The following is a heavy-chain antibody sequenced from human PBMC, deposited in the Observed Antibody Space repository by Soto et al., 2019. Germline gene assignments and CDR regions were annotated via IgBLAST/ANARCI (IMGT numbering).Heavy chain of an antibody. CDR2: IYHSGST. V-gene: IGHV4-30-2*01. J-gene: IGHJ5*02. CDR1: GGSISSGGYS. CDR3: ARERGYWGGGSCYEDGPWFGP. Sequence: PSETLSLTCAVSGGSISSGGYSWSWVRQPPGKGLEWIGYIYHSGSTYYNPSLKRRVTISVDRSKNQFSLKLSSVTAADTAVYYCARERGYWGGGSCYEDGPWFGPCGQGTLGTVSS. D-gene: IGHD2-15*01.